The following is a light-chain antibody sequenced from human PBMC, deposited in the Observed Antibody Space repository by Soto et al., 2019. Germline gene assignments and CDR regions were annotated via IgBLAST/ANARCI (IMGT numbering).Light chain of an antibody. CDR1: QSVSSN. V-gene: IGKV3-15*01. CDR3: QQYNNWPRT. Sequence: EIVMTQSPATLSASPGERATLSCRASQSVSSNLAWYQQKPGQAPRLLISGASTRATGIPARFSGSGSGTEFTLTISSLQSEDFAVYYCQQYNNWPRTFGQGTKV. CDR2: GAS. J-gene: IGKJ1*01.